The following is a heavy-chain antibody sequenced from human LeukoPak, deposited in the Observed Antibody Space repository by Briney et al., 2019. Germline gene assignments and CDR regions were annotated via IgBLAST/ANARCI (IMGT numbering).Heavy chain of an antibody. CDR3: VRAYSGYDLGHY. CDR1: GGSISSYY. J-gene: IGHJ4*02. V-gene: IGHV4-59*01. CDR2: IYYSGST. D-gene: IGHD5-12*01. Sequence: SETLSLTCTVSGGSISSYYWSWIRQPPGKGLEWIGYIYYSGSTNYNPSLKGRVTMSVDTSKNQFSLRLSSVTAADTAVYFCVRAYSGYDLGHYWGQGTLVTVSS.